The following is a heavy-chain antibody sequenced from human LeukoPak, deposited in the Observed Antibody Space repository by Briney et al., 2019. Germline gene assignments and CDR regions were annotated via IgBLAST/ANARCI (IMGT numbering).Heavy chain of an antibody. Sequence: PGGSLRLSCAASGFIFSDYDLNWVRQAPGKGLEWISYISSRPNTVQYADSVKGRFTISRDNAKNSLYLQMNSLRAEDTAVYYCARDSGSYPYYFDYWGQGTLVTVSS. V-gene: IGHV3-48*01. CDR3: ARDSGSYPYYFDY. CDR2: ISSRPNTV. J-gene: IGHJ4*02. CDR1: GFIFSDYD. D-gene: IGHD1-26*01.